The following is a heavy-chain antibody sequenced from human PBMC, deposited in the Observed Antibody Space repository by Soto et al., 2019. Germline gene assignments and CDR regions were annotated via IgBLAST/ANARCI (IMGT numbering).Heavy chain of an antibody. CDR1: GGSISSGYYY. D-gene: IGHD6-6*01. CDR2: IYNTGST. CDR3: ARGTSSSGDNWFDP. J-gene: IGHJ5*02. Sequence: SETLSLTCTVSGGSISSGYYYWTWIRQHPGKGLEWIGYIYNTGSTYYNPSLKSRVTISLDTSKSQFSLKLSSVTTADTAIYYCARGTSSSGDNWFDPWGQGTLVTVSS. V-gene: IGHV4-31*03.